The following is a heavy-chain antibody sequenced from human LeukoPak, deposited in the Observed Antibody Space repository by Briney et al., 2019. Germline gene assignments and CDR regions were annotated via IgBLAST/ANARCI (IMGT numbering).Heavy chain of an antibody. V-gene: IGHV3-30*18. CDR1: GFTFSSYG. CDR3: AKDTSLGPPAALGH. J-gene: IGHJ4*02. D-gene: IGHD2-2*01. Sequence: PGGSLRLSCAASGFTFSSYGMHWVRQAPGKGLEWVAVISYDGSNKYYADSVKGRFTISRDNSKNTLYLQMNSLRAEDTAVYYCAKDTSLGPPAALGHWGQGTLVTVSS. CDR2: ISYDGSNK.